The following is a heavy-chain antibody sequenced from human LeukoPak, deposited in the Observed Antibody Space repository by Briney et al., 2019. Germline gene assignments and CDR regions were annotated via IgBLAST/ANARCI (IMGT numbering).Heavy chain of an antibody. D-gene: IGHD3-3*01. Sequence: GGSLRLSCAASGFTFSDYWMHWVRQAPGKGLMWVSAITDSGVGTYYADSVKGRFTISRDNSKNTLYLQMNSLRAEDTAVYYCAKDRYDFWSGSLYFFDYWGQGTLVTVSS. CDR1: GFTFSDYW. CDR3: AKDRYDFWSGSLYFFDY. V-gene: IGHV3-23*01. CDR2: ITDSGVGT. J-gene: IGHJ4*02.